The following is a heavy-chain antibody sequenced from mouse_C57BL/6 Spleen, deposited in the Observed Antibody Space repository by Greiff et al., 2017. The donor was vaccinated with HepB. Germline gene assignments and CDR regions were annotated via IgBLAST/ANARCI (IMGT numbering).Heavy chain of an antibody. V-gene: IGHV1-64*01. CDR2: IHPNSGST. J-gene: IGHJ3*01. CDR3: AREDGYPFAY. CDR1: GYTFTSYW. D-gene: IGHD2-3*01. Sequence: VQLQQPGAELVKPGASVKLSCKASGYTFTSYWMHWVKQRPGQGLEWIGMIHPNSGSTNYNEKFKSKATLTVDKSSGTAYMQLSSLTSEDSAVYYCAREDGYPFAYWGQGTLVTVSA.